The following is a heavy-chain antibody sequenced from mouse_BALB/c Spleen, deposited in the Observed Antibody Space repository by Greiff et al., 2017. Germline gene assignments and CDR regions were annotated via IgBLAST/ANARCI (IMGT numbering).Heavy chain of an antibody. V-gene: IGHV5-4*02. J-gene: IGHJ4*01. Sequence: EVQLVESGGGLVKPGGSLKLSCAASGFTFSDYYMYWVRQTPEKRLEWVATISDGGSYTYYPDSVKGRFTISRDNAKNNLYLQMSSLKSEDTAMYYCARGGPGYYAMDYWGQGTSVTVSS. CDR1: GFTFSDYY. CDR3: ARGGPGYYAMDY. CDR2: ISDGGSYT.